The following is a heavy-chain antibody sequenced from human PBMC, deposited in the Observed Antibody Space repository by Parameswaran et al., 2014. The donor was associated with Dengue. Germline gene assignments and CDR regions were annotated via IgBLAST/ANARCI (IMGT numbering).Heavy chain of an antibody. V-gene: IGHV4-38-2*01. D-gene: IGHD3-10*01. J-gene: IGHJ4*02. CDR3: ARLIIDGSWYPRFDY. CDR2: IYHSGST. Sequence: WIRQPPGKGLEWIGSIYHSGSTYYNPSLKSRVTISVDTSKNQFSLKLSSVTAADTAVYYCARLIIDGSWYPRFDYWGQGTLVTVSS.